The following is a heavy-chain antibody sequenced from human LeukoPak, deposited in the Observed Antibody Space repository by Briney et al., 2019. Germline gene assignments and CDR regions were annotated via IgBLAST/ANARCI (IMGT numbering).Heavy chain of an antibody. Sequence: GGSLRLSCAASGFTFSAYYMSWFRQAPGKGLEWISYIGTSSSTMYYADSVKGRLTISRGNAKNSLYLQMNSLRAEDTAVYYCARVGSLAAAGTIDYWGQGTQVTVSS. CDR3: ARVGSLAAAGTIDY. V-gene: IGHV3-11*01. D-gene: IGHD6-13*01. CDR2: IGTSSSTM. J-gene: IGHJ4*02. CDR1: GFTFSAYY.